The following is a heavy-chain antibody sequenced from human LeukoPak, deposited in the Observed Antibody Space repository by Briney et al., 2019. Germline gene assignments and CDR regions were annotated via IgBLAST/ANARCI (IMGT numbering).Heavy chain of an antibody. CDR2: IIPIFGTA. V-gene: IGHV1-69*06. CDR1: GGTFSSYA. CDR3: ASGILTGYYFEHYYFDY. D-gene: IGHD3-9*01. J-gene: IGHJ4*02. Sequence: ASVKVSCKASGGTFSSYAISWVRQAPGQGLEWMGGIIPIFGTANYAQKFQGRVTITADKSTSTAYMELSSLRSEDTAVYYCASGILTGYYFEHYYFDYWGQGTLVTVSS.